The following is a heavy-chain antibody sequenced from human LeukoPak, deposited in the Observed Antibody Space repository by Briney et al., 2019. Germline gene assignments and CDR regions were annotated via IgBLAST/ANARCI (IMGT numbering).Heavy chain of an antibody. D-gene: IGHD1-26*01. CDR3: AKDLLGSLDY. CDR2: ISYDGSNK. J-gene: IGHJ4*02. CDR1: GFTFSSYG. Sequence: GGSLRLSFAASGFTFSSYGMHWVRQAPGKGLEWVAVISYDGSNKYYADSVKGRFTISRDNSKNTLYLQMNSLRAEDTAVYYCAKDLLGSLDYWGQGTLVTVSS. V-gene: IGHV3-30*18.